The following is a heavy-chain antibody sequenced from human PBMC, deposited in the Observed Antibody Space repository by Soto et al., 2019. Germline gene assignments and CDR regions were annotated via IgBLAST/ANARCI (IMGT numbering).Heavy chain of an antibody. D-gene: IGHD2-21*01. J-gene: IGHJ5*02. V-gene: IGHV4-31*03. CDR2: IYVTGAV. CDR1: GAALNSGNYY. CDR3: ARLRIATNNYKWLDP. Sequence: SETLSLTCSVSGAALNSGNYYWSWIRQVPGKGLGWIGHIYVTGAVDYNPSLRDRITISQDTSERQFSLNLRLVTAADTAVYYCARLRIATNNYKWLDPWGQGTLVTVSS.